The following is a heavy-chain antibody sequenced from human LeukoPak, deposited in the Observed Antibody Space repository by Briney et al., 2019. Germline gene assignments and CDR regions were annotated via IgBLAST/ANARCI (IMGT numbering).Heavy chain of an antibody. CDR2: INHSGST. J-gene: IGHJ6*02. CDR3: ARVVQQWHSGYYYGMDV. D-gene: IGHD6-19*01. V-gene: IGHV4-34*01. CDR1: GGSFSGYY. Sequence: KPSETLSPTCAVYGGSFSGYYWTWIRQPPGKGLEWIGEINHSGSTNYNPSLKSRVTISVDTSKNQFSLNLSSVTAADTAVYYCARVVQQWHSGYYYGMDVWGQGTTVTVSS.